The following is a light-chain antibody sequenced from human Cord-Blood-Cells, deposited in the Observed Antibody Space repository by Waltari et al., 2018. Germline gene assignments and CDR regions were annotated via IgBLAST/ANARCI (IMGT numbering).Light chain of an antibody. J-gene: IGKJ2*01. CDR2: DAS. CDR3: QQYNSNSYT. V-gene: IGKV1-5*01. CDR1: QSISSW. Sequence: DIQMTQSPSTLSASVGDRVTITCRASQSISSWLAWYQQKPGKAPKLLIYDASSLESGVPSRFSGSGSVTEFTLTISSLQPDDFATYYCQQYNSNSYTFGQGTKLEIK.